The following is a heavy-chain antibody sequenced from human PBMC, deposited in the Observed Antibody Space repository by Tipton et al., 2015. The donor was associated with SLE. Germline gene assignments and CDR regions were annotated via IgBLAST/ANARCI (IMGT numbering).Heavy chain of an antibody. CDR2: IYHSGST. Sequence: TLSLTCAVSGYSISSGYYWGWIRQPPGKGLEWIGRIYHSGSTYYNPSLKSRVTISVDTSKNQFSLKLSSVTAADTAVYYCARGSSDYFDYWGQGTLVTVSS. J-gene: IGHJ4*02. CDR1: GYSISSGYY. D-gene: IGHD6-6*01. CDR3: ARGSSDYFDY. V-gene: IGHV4-38-2*01.